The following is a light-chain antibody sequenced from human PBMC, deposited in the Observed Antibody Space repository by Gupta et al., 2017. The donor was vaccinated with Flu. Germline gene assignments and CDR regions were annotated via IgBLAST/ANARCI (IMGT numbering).Light chain of an antibody. CDR1: AVANQY. CDR2: KDT. Sequence: SYGLTQAPSVSVCPGQTARINCSGDAVANQYVYWYQQKPGQAPGIVIYKDTERPSGIPDRFSGSRSGNTATLTIIGVQAEDEADYYCQSPDTSSTWVFGGGTKLTVL. J-gene: IGLJ3*02. CDR3: QSPDTSSTWV. V-gene: IGLV3-25*03.